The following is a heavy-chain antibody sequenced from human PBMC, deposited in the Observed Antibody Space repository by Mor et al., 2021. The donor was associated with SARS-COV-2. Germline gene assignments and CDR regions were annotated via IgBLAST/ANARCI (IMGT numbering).Heavy chain of an antibody. V-gene: IGHV4-34*01. J-gene: IGHJ4*02. CDR3: AREGEATIHPFDH. D-gene: IGHD5-12*01. Sequence: PSLKSRVTISVDTSKNQFSLKLRSMTAADTAVYYCAREGEATIHPFDHWGQGTLVTVSS.